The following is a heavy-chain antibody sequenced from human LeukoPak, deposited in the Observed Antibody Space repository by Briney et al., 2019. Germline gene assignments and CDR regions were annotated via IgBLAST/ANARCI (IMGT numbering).Heavy chain of an antibody. CDR2: ISTTGGNT. CDR1: GFIFSSYA. J-gene: IGHJ4*02. V-gene: IGHV3-23*01. CDR3: ARLHYGDYALKLLDY. D-gene: IGHD4-17*01. Sequence: GGSLRLSCTASGFIFSSYAMTWVRQAPGKDLEWVSGISTTGGNTYYADSVKGRLTISRDNSKNTLYLQMDSLRVEDTAVYYCARLHYGDYALKLLDYWGQGILVTVSS.